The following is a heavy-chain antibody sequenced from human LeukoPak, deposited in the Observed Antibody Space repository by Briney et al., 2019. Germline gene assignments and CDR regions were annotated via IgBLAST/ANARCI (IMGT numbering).Heavy chain of an antibody. V-gene: IGHV1-8*01. J-gene: IGHJ4*02. D-gene: IGHD3-9*01. Sequence: EASVKVSCKASGYTFTSYDINWVRQATGQGLEWMGWMNPNSGNTGCAQKFQGRVTMTRNTSISTAYMELSSLRSEDTAVYYCARFNDILTGADYWGQGTLVTVSS. CDR2: MNPNSGNT. CDR3: ARFNDILTGADY. CDR1: GYTFTSYD.